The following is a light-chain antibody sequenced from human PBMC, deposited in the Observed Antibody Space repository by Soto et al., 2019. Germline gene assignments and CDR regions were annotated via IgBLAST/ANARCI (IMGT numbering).Light chain of an antibody. CDR1: QSISSW. Sequence: DIQMTQSPSTLSASVGDRVTITCRASQSISSWLAWYQHKPGKATNLLIYDASNLDSGVPSRFSGSGSGTEFSLTISNLQPDDCATYYCQQYENYWTFGQGTKVDIK. V-gene: IGKV1-5*01. J-gene: IGKJ1*01. CDR2: DAS. CDR3: QQYENYWT.